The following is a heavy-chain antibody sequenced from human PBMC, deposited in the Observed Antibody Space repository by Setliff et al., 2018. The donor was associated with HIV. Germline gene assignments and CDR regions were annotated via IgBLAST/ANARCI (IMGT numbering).Heavy chain of an antibody. D-gene: IGHD3-9*01. CDR1: GFTFKTDA. CDR2: IWYDGSNK. Sequence: GGSLRLSCAASGFTFKTDAMHWVRQAPGKGLEWVAFIWYDGSNKEYVDSVKGRFTISRDNAKNSLYLQMNSLRAEDTAVYYCARGDYYDILTGYYTLHRLFDYWGQGTLVTVS. V-gene: IGHV3-33*01. CDR3: ARGDYYDILTGYYTLHRLFDY. J-gene: IGHJ4*02.